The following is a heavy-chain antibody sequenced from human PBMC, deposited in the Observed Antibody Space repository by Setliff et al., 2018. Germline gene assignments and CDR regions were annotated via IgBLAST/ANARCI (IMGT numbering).Heavy chain of an antibody. CDR3: AKDTYYYDSSGYYVFDY. J-gene: IGHJ4*02. V-gene: IGHV3-30*02. Sequence: SLKISCAASGFTFSGYGIHWVRQAPGKGLEWVAFIRPDGSNKYYADFVKGRFTIYRDNSKNTLYLQINSLRVEDKAVYYCAKDTYYYDSSGYYVFDYWGQGTLVTVSS. CDR1: GFTFSGYG. CDR2: IRPDGSNK. D-gene: IGHD3-22*01.